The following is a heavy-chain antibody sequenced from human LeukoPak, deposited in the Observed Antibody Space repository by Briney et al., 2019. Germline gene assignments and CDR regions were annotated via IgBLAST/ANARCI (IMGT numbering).Heavy chain of an antibody. J-gene: IGHJ5*02. CDR3: ARGDKKEDLSGPSGYFDP. CDR2: MNPNSGNT. CDR1: GYTFTSYD. V-gene: IGHV1-8*01. D-gene: IGHD3-10*01. Sequence: GASVKVSCKASGYTFTSYDINWVRQATGQGLEWMGWMNPNSGNTGYAQKFQGRVTMTRNTSISTAYMELSSLRSEDTAVYYCARGDKKEDLSGPSGYFDPWGQGTLVTVSS.